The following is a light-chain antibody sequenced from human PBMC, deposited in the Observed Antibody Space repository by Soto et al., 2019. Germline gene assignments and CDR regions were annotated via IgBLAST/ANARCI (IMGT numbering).Light chain of an antibody. V-gene: IGLV2-14*01. CDR2: EVS. CDR3: CSYAGSSTLYV. CDR1: SSDVGAYNY. Sequence: QSALTQPASVSGSPGQSITVSCTGTSSDVGAYNYVSWYQQNPGQAPKLMIYEVSYRPSGVSNRFSGSKSGNTASLTISGLQAEDEGDYYCCSYAGSSTLYVFGTGTKLTVL. J-gene: IGLJ1*01.